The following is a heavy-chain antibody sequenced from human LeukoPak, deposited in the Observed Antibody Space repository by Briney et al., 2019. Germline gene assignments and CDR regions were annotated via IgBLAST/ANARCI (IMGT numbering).Heavy chain of an antibody. CDR2: IYYSGST. CDR3: ARLGGGSVQLWFANDAFDI. J-gene: IGHJ3*02. Sequence: PSETLSLTCTVSGGSISSYYWSWIRQPPGKGLEWIGYIYYSGSTNYNPSLKSRVTISVDTSKNQFSLKLSSVTAADTAVYYCARLGGGSVQLWFANDAFDIWGQGTMVTVSS. CDR1: GGSISSYY. D-gene: IGHD5-18*01. V-gene: IGHV4-59*12.